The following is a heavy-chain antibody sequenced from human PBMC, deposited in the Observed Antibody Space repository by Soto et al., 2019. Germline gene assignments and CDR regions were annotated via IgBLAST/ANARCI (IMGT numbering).Heavy chain of an antibody. V-gene: IGHV4-34*01. J-gene: IGHJ4*02. CDR1: GGSFSGYY. Sequence: PSETLSLTCAVYGGSFSGYYWSWIRQPPGKGLEWIGEINHSGSTNYNPSLKSRVTISVDTSKNQFSLKLSSVTAADTAVYYCARGYIAAAATYYFDYWGQGTLVTVSS. CDR2: INHSGST. D-gene: IGHD6-13*01. CDR3: ARGYIAAAATYYFDY.